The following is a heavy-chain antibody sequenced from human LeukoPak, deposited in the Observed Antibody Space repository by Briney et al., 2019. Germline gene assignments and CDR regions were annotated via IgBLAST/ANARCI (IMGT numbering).Heavy chain of an antibody. D-gene: IGHD2-2*01. V-gene: IGHV4-61*08. J-gene: IGHJ4*02. CDR3: ARAHCSSTSCYLYYFDY. CDR2: IYYSGST. Sequence: PSETLSLTCTVSGGSISSGGYYWSWIRQPPGKGLEWIGYIYYSGSTNYNPSLKSRVTISVDTSKNQFSLKLSSVTAADTAVYYCARAHCSSTSCYLYYFDYWGQGTLVTVSS. CDR1: GGSISSGGYY.